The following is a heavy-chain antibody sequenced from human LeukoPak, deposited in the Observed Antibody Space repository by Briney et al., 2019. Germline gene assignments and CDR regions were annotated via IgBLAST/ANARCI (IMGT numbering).Heavy chain of an antibody. Sequence: GGSLRLSCAASGFTFSSYAMSWARQAPGKGLEWVSAVSGSGISTYYADSVKGRFTISRDNSKNTLHLQMNSLRVEDTAVYYCAAIYCSSSSCYAFDYWGQGTLVTVPS. V-gene: IGHV3-23*01. CDR1: GFTFSSYA. D-gene: IGHD2-2*01. J-gene: IGHJ4*02. CDR2: VSGSGIST. CDR3: AAIYCSSSSCYAFDY.